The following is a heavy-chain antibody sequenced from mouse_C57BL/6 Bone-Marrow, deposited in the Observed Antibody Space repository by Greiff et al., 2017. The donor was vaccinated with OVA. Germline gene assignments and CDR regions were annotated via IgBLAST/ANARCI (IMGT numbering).Heavy chain of an antibody. J-gene: IGHJ2*01. CDR2: IYPGDGDT. V-gene: IGHV1-82*01. CDR3: ARVKFLY. CDR1: GYAFSSSW. Sequence: QVQLKESGPELVKPGASVKISCKASGYAFSSSWMNWVKQRPGKGLEWIGRIYPGDGDTNYNGKFKGKATLTADKSSSTAYMQLSSLTSEDSAVYFCARVKFLYWGQGTTLTVSS.